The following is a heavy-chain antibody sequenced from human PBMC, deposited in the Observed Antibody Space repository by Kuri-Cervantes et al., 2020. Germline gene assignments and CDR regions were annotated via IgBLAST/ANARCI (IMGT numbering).Heavy chain of an antibody. CDR2: ISSSSSYI. CDR1: GFTFSSYS. J-gene: IGHJ6*02. Sequence: GESLKISCAASGFTFSSYSMNWVRQAPGKGLEWVSSISSSSSYIYYADSGKGRFTISRDNAKNSLYLQMNSLRAEDTAVYYCARERGGRSSGYYYYYGMDVWGQGTTVTVSS. CDR3: ARERGGRSSGYYYYYGMDV. V-gene: IGHV3-21*01. D-gene: IGHD3-22*01.